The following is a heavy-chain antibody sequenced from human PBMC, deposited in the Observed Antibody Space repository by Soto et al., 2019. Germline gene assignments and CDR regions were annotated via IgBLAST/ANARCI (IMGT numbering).Heavy chain of an antibody. CDR1: GGSISSYY. V-gene: IGHV4-59*01. CDR3: ARQAVYYDSSGYLDY. D-gene: IGHD3-22*01. Sequence: PSETLSLTCTVSGGSISSYYWTWIRQPPGKGLEWIGHIYSRGNTNNNPSLKSRVTISVDTSTNQFSLKPSSVSAADTAVYYCARQAVYYDSSGYLDYWGQGTLVTVSS. CDR2: IYSRGNT. J-gene: IGHJ4*02.